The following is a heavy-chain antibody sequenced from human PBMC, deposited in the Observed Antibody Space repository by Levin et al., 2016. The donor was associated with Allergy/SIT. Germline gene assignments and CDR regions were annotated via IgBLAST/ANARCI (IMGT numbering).Heavy chain of an antibody. CDR3: VNDRWVWN. D-gene: IGHD3-16*01. V-gene: IGHV3-30*18. J-gene: IGHJ4*02. CDR1: GFTFSSYG. CDR2: ISYDGSNK. Sequence: GGSLRLSCAASGFTFSSYGMHWVRQAPGKGLEWVAVISYDGSNKYYADSVKGRFTISRDNSKNTLYLQMNSLRAEDTALYYCVNDRWVWNWGQGTLVTVSS.